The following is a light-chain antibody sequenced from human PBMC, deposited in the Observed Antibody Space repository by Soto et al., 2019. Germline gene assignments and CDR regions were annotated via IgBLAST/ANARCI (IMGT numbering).Light chain of an antibody. Sequence: EIVMTQSPATLSLSPGERATLSCRASQSVSSSYLSWYQQKPGQAPRLLIYGASTRATGIPARFSGSGSGTDSTLTISSLQSEDFAVYYCQQYNNWLTWTFGQGTKVDIK. CDR2: GAS. CDR3: QQYNNWLTWT. V-gene: IGKV3D-7*01. J-gene: IGKJ1*01. CDR1: QSVSSSY.